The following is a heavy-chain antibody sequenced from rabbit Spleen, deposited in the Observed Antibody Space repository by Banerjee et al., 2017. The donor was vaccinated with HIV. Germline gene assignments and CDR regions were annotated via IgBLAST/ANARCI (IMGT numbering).Heavy chain of an antibody. CDR2: IHAGSSGTT. CDR3: ARLISSPYIGLLTRLDL. D-gene: IGHD8-1*01. J-gene: IGHJ3*01. Sequence: QEQLVESGGGLVQPEGSLTLTCKASGFDFSSNAMCWVRQAPGKRPEWIACIHAGSSGTTYYASWVNGRFTISKASSTTVTLQVTSLTAADTATYFCARLISSPYIGLLTRLDLWGPGTLVTVS. V-gene: IGHV1S45*01. CDR1: GFDFSSNA.